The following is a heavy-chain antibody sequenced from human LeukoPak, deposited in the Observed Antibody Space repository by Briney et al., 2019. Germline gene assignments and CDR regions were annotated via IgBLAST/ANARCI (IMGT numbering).Heavy chain of an antibody. V-gene: IGHV1-69*13. Sequence: GASVKVSCKASGGTFSSYAISWVRQAPGQGLEWMGGIIPISGTANYAQKFQGRVTITADESTSTAYMELSSLRSEDTAVYYCARAPSYSSGWYHFDYWGQGTLVTVSS. CDR2: IIPISGTA. J-gene: IGHJ4*02. CDR1: GGTFSSYA. D-gene: IGHD6-19*01. CDR3: ARAPSYSSGWYHFDY.